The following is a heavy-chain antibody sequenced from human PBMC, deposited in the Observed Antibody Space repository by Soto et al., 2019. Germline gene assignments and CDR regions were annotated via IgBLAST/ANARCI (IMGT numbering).Heavy chain of an antibody. J-gene: IGHJ4*02. CDR2: IYYSGST. D-gene: IGHD3-10*01. V-gene: IGHV4-59*01. CDR3: ARGGQWFGELLFDY. CDR1: GGSISSYY. Sequence: SETLSLTCTVSGGSISSYYWSWIRQPPGKGLEWIGYIYYSGSTNYNPSLKSRVTISVDTSKNQFSLKLSSVTAADTAVYYCARGGQWFGELLFDYWGQGTLVTVSS.